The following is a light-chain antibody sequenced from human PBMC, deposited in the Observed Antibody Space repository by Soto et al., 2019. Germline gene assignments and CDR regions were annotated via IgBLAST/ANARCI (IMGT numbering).Light chain of an antibody. CDR3: MQALQTPPT. CDR1: QSLLHSNGYNY. Sequence: DIVMTQSPLSLPVTPGEPASISCRSSQSLLHSNGYNYLDWYLQKPGQSPQLLSYLGSNLAYGVADRFCGSRSGTAFTLKVSRVEAEDVGAYSCMQALQTPPTFGQGTKVEIK. J-gene: IGKJ1*01. CDR2: LGS. V-gene: IGKV2-28*01.